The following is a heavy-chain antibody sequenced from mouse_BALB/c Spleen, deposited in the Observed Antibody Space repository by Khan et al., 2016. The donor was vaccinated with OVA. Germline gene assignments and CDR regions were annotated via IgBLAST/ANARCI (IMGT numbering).Heavy chain of an antibody. CDR1: GPSLTSYG. V-gene: IGHV2-9*02. J-gene: IGHJ2*01. D-gene: IGHD1-3*01. Sequence: QVQLKESGPGRVAPSQSLSITCTVPGPSLTSYGGHWVRQPPGQGLEWLGVIWAGGSTNYNSALRSRLSISKDNSKSQVILKMNSLQTDDTAMYYCARLEDIWGQGTTLTVSS. CDR3: ARLEDI. CDR2: IWAGGST.